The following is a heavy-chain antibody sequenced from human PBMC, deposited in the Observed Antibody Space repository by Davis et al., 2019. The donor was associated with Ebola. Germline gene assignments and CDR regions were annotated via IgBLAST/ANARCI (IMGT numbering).Heavy chain of an antibody. J-gene: IGHJ3*01. Sequence: GESLKISCAASGFTFSSYGMHWVRQAPGKGLEWVAFIRYDGSNKYYADSVKGRFTISRDNAKKSLYLQMASLRVEDAAVYYCARGSPTIVGSRDAFDVWGRGTLVTVSS. CDR2: IRYDGSNK. CDR1: GFTFSSYG. D-gene: IGHD1-26*01. V-gene: IGHV3-30*02. CDR3: ARGSPTIVGSRDAFDV.